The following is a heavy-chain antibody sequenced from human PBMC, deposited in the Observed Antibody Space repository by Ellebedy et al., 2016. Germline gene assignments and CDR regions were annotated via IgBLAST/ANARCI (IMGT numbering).Heavy chain of an antibody. Sequence: SQTLSLTCXISVDSVSNNNSAWNWIWQSPSRGLEWLGRTYYRSSWDSDYAESMKSRLSISPDTSRNQVSLQLSSVTPEDMAVYYCTRFRKKDAFDIWGQGTMVTVSS. CDR1: VDSVSNNNSA. D-gene: IGHD1-14*01. CDR3: TRFRKKDAFDI. J-gene: IGHJ3*02. CDR2: TYYRSSWDS. V-gene: IGHV6-1*01.